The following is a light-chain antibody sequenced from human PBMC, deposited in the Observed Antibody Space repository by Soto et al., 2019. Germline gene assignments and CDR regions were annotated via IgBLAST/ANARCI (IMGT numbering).Light chain of an antibody. V-gene: IGLV2-23*02. J-gene: IGLJ1*01. CDR3: CSYAGSSTFV. Sequence: QSDLTQPASVSGSPGQSITISCTGTSSDLGSYNLVSWYQQHPGKAPKVMIYDVSQRPSGVSTRFSGSKSGNTASLTISGLQAEDEADYYCCSYAGSSTFVFGTGTKLTVL. CDR1: SSDLGSYNL. CDR2: DVS.